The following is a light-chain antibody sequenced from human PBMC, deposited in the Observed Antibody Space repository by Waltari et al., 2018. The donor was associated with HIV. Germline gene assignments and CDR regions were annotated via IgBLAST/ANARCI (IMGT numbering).Light chain of an antibody. V-gene: IGLV3-21*04. CDR2: YNA. CDR1: NIGTKS. Sequence: SYVLTQPPSVSVAPGKTAKITCVGNNIGTKSVHWYKQKPDQAPVLVIYYNADRPSGIPERVSGSNSGNTATLTINRGEAGDEADYYCHVWDTISDHVVFGGGSKLTVL. CDR3: HVWDTISDHVV. J-gene: IGLJ2*01.